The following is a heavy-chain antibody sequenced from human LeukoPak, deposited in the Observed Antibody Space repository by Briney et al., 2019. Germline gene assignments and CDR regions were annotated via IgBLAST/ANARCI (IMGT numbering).Heavy chain of an antibody. CDR2: IGATGDT. J-gene: IGHJ3*02. CDR3: VLGAYWNDDKNAFHI. V-gene: IGHV3-13*01. D-gene: IGHD1-1*01. Sequence: PGGSLRLSCVASGLTFSSYDMHWIRQAPGKGLEWVSSIGATGDTYYADSVKGRFTISRENAKKSVYLQMSSLSAGDTAVYFCVLGAYWNDDKNAFHIWGLGTMVTVSS. CDR1: GLTFSSYD.